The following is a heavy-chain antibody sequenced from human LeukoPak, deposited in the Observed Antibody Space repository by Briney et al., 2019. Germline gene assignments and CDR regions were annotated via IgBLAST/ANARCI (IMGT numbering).Heavy chain of an antibody. Sequence: ASVKVSCKASGYTFTSYGISWVRQAPGQGLAWMGWISAYNGNTNYAQKLQGRVTMTTDTSTSTAYMELRSLRSDDTAVYYCARVGRFYDSSGETIYFDYWGQGTLVTVSS. V-gene: IGHV1-18*01. CDR1: GYTFTSYG. J-gene: IGHJ4*02. CDR3: ARVGRFYDSSGETIYFDY. D-gene: IGHD3-22*01. CDR2: ISAYNGNT.